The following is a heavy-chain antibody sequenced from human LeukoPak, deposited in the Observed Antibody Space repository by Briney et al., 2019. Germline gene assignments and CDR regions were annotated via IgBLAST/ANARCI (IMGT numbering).Heavy chain of an antibody. J-gene: IGHJ5*02. CDR1: GYTFTSYD. D-gene: IGHD1/OR15-1a*01. CDR3: ARGRSNKNTKGNWFDP. Sequence: ASVKVSCKASGYTFTSYDINWVRQATGQGLEWMGWMNPNSGNTGYAQKFQGRVTMTRNTSISTAYMELSSLRSEDTAVYYCARGRSNKNTKGNWFDPWGQGTLVTVSS. CDR2: MNPNSGNT. V-gene: IGHV1-8*01.